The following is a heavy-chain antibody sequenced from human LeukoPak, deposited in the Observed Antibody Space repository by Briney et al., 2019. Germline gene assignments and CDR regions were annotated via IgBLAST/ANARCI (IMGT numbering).Heavy chain of an antibody. J-gene: IGHJ3*02. Sequence: SETLSLTCTVSGGSISPFYWNWIRQPPGKGLEWIGYIYYTGGTSYSPSLKSRVTISVDTSKNQFSLKLSSVTAADTAVYYCAKGKGYSSGWGAFDIWAKGQWSPSLQ. CDR2: IYYTGGT. CDR3: AKGKGYSSGWGAFDI. CDR1: GGSISPFY. V-gene: IGHV4-59*08. D-gene: IGHD6-19*01.